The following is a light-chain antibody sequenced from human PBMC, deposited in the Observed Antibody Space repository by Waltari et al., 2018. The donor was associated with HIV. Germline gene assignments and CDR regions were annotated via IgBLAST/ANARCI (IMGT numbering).Light chain of an antibody. J-gene: IGKJ1*01. CDR3: QQLMT. CDR1: LGVSGY. V-gene: IGKV1-9*01. Sequence: DIQLTQSPSFLSASAGDRVIITCRASLGVSGYVAWYQQKPGKAPKLLIYGTSILQGGVPSRFTDRGAGTEFTLTINSLQPEDSATYYCQQLMTFGQGTNVEIK. CDR2: GTS.